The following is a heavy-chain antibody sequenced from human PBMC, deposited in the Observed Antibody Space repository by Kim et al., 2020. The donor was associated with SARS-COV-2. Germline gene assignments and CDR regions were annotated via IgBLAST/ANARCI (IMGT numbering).Heavy chain of an antibody. CDR3: ARVAPGGEIYFDY. Sequence: GGSLRLSCAASGFTFSSYAMHWVRQAPGKGLEYVSAISSNGGSTYYANSVKGRFTISRDNSKNTLYLQMGSLRAEDMAVYYCARVAPGGEIYFDYWGQGT. CDR1: GFTFSSYA. V-gene: IGHV3-64*01. D-gene: IGHD7-27*01. CDR2: ISSNGGST. J-gene: IGHJ4*02.